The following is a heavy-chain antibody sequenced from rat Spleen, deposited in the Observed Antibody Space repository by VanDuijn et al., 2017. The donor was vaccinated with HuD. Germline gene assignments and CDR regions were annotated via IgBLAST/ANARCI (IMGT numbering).Heavy chain of an antibody. D-gene: IGHD1-2*01. CDR2: ISYDGSST. CDR3: ARHRGSIAAISRFAY. Sequence: EVHLVESGGDLVQPGRSLKLSCAASGFTFSNYGMAWVRQAPTKGLEWVATISYDGSSTYYRDSVKGRFTISRDNAKSTLYLQMDSLRSEDTATYYCARHRGSIAAISRFAYWGQGTLVTVSS. CDR1: GFTFSNYG. J-gene: IGHJ3*01. V-gene: IGHV5-29*01.